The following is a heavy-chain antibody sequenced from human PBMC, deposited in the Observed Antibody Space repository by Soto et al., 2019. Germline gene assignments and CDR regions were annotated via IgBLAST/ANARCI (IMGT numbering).Heavy chain of an antibody. Sequence: ASVKVSCKASGGTFSSYAISWVRQAPGQGLEWMGGIIPIFGTANYAQKFQGRVTITADESTSTAYMELSSLRSEDTAVYYCASFPLFGFFIGGSCYAAMVYYSYYGMEVWGQGTTVTVSS. D-gene: IGHD2-15*01. CDR1: GGTFSSYA. V-gene: IGHV1-69*13. J-gene: IGHJ6*02. CDR2: IIPIFGTA. CDR3: ASFPLFGFFIGGSCYAAMVYYSYYGMEV.